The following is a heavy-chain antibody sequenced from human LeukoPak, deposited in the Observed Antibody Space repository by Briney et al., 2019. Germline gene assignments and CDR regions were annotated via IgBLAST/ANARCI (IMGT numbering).Heavy chain of an antibody. D-gene: IGHD4-17*01. V-gene: IGHV4-59*08. Sequence: SETLSPTCIGSGGSISSYYWSWIRQPPGKGLAWIGYIYYSGSTNYNPSLKSRVTISVDTSKNQFSLKLSSVTAADTAVYYCARATTVTASPLDYWGQGTLVTLPS. CDR3: ARATTVTASPLDY. J-gene: IGHJ4*02. CDR1: GGSISSYY. CDR2: IYYSGST.